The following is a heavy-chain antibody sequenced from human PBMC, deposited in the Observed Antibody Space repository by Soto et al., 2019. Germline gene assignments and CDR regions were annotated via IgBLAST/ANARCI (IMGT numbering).Heavy chain of an antibody. J-gene: IGHJ3*02. D-gene: IGHD3-22*01. CDR2: ISSSSSYI. V-gene: IGHV3-21*01. CDR3: AREARVYDSSRRGDAFDI. CDR1: GFTFSSYS. Sequence: KPGGSLRLSCAASGFTFSSYSMNWVRQAPGKGLEWVSSISSSSSYIYYADSVKGRFTISRDNAKNSLYLQMNSLRAEDTAVYYCAREARVYDSSRRGDAFDIWGQGTMVTVSS.